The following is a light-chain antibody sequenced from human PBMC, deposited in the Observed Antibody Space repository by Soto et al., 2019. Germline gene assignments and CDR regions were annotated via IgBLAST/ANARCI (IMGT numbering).Light chain of an antibody. V-gene: IGKV1-5*01. CDR2: DAS. CDR3: QQSYSTTWT. J-gene: IGKJ1*01. CDR1: QSISSW. Sequence: DIQMTQSPSTLSASVGDRVTITCRASQSISSWLAWYQQKPGKAPKLLIYDASSLESGVPSRFSGSESETDFTLTISSLQPEDFANYSCQQSYSTTWTFGQGTKVDIK.